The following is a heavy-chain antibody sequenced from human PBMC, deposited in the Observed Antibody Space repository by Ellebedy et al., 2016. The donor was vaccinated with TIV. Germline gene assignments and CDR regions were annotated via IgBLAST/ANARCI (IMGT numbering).Heavy chain of an antibody. Sequence: GESLKISCAASGFTFSNHGISWVRQAPGKGLEWVSEITGSGDTTYYADSVRGRFTVSRDNSKNTLYVQMNSLRAEDSAIYYCTIFNYWGQGTLVTVSS. CDR2: ITGSGDTT. V-gene: IGHV3-23*01. CDR3: TIFNY. J-gene: IGHJ4*02. CDR1: GFTFSNHG.